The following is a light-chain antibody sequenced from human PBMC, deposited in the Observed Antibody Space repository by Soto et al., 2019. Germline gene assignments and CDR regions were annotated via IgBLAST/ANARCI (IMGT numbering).Light chain of an antibody. J-gene: IGLJ2*01. CDR3: QVWDSSTAKEV. V-gene: IGLV3-9*01. CDR1: NIGSKN. CDR2: RDS. Sequence: SYELTQPLSVSVALGQTARITCGGNNIGSKNVYWYQQKPGQAPVLVIYRDSNRPSGIPERFSGSNSGNTATLTISRAQAGDEADYYCQVWDSSTAKEVFGGGTKLTVL.